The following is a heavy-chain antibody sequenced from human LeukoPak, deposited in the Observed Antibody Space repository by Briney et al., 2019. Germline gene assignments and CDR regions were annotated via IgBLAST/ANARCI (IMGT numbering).Heavy chain of an antibody. D-gene: IGHD6-19*01. CDR1: GFTFSRYS. Sequence: PGRSLRLSCAASGFTFSRYSMNWVRQAPGKGLEWVSSISSSSSYIYYADSVKGRFTISRDNAKNSLYLQMNSLRAEDTAVYYCARDSSGWYVAVDWFDPWGQGTLVTVSS. V-gene: IGHV3-21*01. CDR3: ARDSSGWYVAVDWFDP. J-gene: IGHJ5*02. CDR2: ISSSSSYI.